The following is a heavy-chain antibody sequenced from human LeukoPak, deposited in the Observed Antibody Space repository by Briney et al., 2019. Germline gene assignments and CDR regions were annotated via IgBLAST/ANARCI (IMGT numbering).Heavy chain of an antibody. Sequence: PGESLKISCKGSGYTFTMYWIGWVRQPPGKGLEWLGIIYPGDSATRYGPSSQGRVTMSADKSSTTAYLSWNTLKASDTAMYYCARGDGSYYYMDVWGKGTTVIVSS. D-gene: IGHD3-16*01. J-gene: IGHJ6*03. V-gene: IGHV5-51*01. CDR2: IYPGDSAT. CDR3: ARGDGSYYYMDV. CDR1: GYTFTMYW.